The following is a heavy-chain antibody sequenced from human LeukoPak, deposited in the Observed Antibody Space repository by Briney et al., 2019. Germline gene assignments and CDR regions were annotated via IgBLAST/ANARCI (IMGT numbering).Heavy chain of an antibody. CDR1: GFAFSNYA. D-gene: IGHD4-17*01. CDR3: AKEGSTVTAGQYFDY. Sequence: GGSLRLSCAASGFAFSNYAMRWVRQAPGKGLEWVSTISGSGGNTYYADPVKGRFSVSRDNSKTTLYLQMNSLRAEDTAVYYCAKEGSTVTAGQYFDYWGQGTLVTVSS. V-gene: IGHV3-23*01. CDR2: ISGSGGNT. J-gene: IGHJ4*02.